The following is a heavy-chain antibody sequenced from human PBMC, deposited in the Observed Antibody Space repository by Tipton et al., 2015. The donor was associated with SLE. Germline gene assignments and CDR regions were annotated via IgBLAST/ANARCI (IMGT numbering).Heavy chain of an antibody. D-gene: IGHD6-13*01. V-gene: IGHV4-34*01. Sequence: TLSLTCDVYGGFLRDYFWSWFRQPPGEGLEWIGEIDQNGNTNYNPSLKSRVTISVDTSKNQFSLKLSSATAADTAVYYCARVVYSFSDAFDIWGQGTLVTVSS. J-gene: IGHJ3*02. CDR3: ARVVYSFSDAFDI. CDR2: IDQNGNT. CDR1: GGFLRDYF.